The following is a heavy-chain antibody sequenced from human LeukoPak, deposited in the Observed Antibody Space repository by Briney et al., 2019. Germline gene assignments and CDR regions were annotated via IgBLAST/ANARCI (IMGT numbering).Heavy chain of an antibody. CDR2: ISAYNGNT. CDR1: GYTFTSYG. Sequence: ASVKVSCKASGYTFTSYGISWVRQAPGQGLEWMGWISAYNGNTNYAQKLQGRVTMTTDTSTSTAYMELRSLRSYDTAVYYCARASPYGSGRNNWFDPWGQGTLVTVSS. V-gene: IGHV1-18*01. J-gene: IGHJ5*02. D-gene: IGHD3-10*01. CDR3: ARASPYGSGRNNWFDP.